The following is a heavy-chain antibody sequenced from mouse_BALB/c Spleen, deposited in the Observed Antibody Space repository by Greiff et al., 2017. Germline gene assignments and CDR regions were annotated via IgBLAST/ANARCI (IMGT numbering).Heavy chain of an antibody. CDR1: GFTFSSYG. V-gene: IGHV5-6*01. D-gene: IGHD1-1*01. J-gene: IGHJ2*01. CDR2: ISSGGSYT. Sequence: EVQGVESGGDLVKPGGSLKLSCAASGFTFSSYGMSWVRQTPDKRLEWVATISSGGSYTYYPDSVKGRFTISRDNAKNTLYLQMSSLKSEDTAMYYCARLTTVEGVSFDYWGQGTTLTVSS. CDR3: ARLTTVEGVSFDY.